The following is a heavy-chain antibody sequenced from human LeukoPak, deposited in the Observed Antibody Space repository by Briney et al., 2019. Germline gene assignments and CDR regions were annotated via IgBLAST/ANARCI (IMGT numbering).Heavy chain of an antibody. D-gene: IGHD3-22*01. CDR1: GGSISSYY. CDR3: AREGYDSSGYSTGFDY. V-gene: IGHV4-59*01. J-gene: IGHJ4*02. CDR2: IYYSGST. Sequence: PSETLSLTCTVSGGSISSYYWSWIRQPPGKGLERIGYIYYSGSTNYNPSLKSRVTISVDTSKNQFSLKLSSVTAADTAVYYCAREGYDSSGYSTGFDYWGQGTLVTVSS.